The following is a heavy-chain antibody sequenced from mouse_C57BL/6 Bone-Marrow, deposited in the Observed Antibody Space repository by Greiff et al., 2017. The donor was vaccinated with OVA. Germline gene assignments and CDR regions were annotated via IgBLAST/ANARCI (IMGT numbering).Heavy chain of an antibody. CDR1: GYSITSGYY. CDR3: ARARYDGYPYYAMDY. D-gene: IGHD2-3*01. V-gene: IGHV3-6*01. J-gene: IGHJ4*01. CDR2: ISYDGSN. Sequence: ESGPGLVKPSQSLSLTCSVTGYSITSGYYWNWIRQFPGNKLEWMGYISYDGSNNYNPSLKNRISITRDTSKNQFFLKLNSVTTEDTATYYCARARYDGYPYYAMDYWGQGTSVTVSS.